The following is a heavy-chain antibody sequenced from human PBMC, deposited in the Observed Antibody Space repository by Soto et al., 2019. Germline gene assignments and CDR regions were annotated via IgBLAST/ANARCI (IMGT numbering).Heavy chain of an antibody. CDR3: ARALKDSSTWYSALDP. CDR2: IGAAGDT. Sequence: GGSLRLSCAASGFNFNTYDMHWVRQATGKGLEWVSSIGAAGDTYYPDSVKGRFTISRENGKNSLYLQMNSLRPGDTAVYYCARALKDSSTWYSALDPWGQGTLVTVSS. V-gene: IGHV3-13*04. J-gene: IGHJ5*02. D-gene: IGHD6-13*01. CDR1: GFNFNTYD.